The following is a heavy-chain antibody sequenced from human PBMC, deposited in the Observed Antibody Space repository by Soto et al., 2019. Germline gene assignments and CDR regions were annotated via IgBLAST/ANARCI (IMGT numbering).Heavy chain of an antibody. CDR3: ASTTYDSSAYYYWYLGL. Sequence: QVELVQSGAEVKKPGSSVKVSCQASEDTFRNYAISWVRQAPGQGLEWMGGIIPLFGTANYAQKFQGRVTITADTSANTVYLERSRRRSEDTDVYCCASTTYDSSAYYYWYLGLWGRGTLVTVSS. CDR2: IIPLFGTA. J-gene: IGHJ2*01. V-gene: IGHV1-69*06. CDR1: EDTFRNYA. D-gene: IGHD3-22*01.